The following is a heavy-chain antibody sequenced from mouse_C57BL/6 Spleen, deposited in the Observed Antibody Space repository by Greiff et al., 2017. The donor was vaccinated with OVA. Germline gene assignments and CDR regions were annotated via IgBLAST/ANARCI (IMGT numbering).Heavy chain of an antibody. CDR3: ARRGSPLYWYFGG. V-gene: IGHV5-17*01. CDR1: GFTFSDYG. J-gene: IGHJ1*03. CDR2: ISSGSSTI. D-gene: IGHD1-1*02. Sequence: EVHLVESGGGLVKPGGSLKLSCAASGFTFSDYGMHWVRQAPEKGLEWVAYISSGSSTIYYADTVKGRFTISRDNAKNTLFLQMTSLRSEDTAVDYCARRGSPLYWYFGGWGTGTTVTVSS.